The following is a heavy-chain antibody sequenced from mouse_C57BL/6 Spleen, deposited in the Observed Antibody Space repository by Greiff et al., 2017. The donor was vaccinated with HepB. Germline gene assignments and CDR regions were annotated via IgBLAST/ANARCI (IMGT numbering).Heavy chain of an antibody. CDR1: GYTFTSYW. CDR2: IDPSDSET. D-gene: IGHD1-1*01. V-gene: IGHV1-52*01. CDR3: AREGAYYYGSSYWFAY. Sequence: QVQLQQSGAELVRPGSSVKLSCKASGYTFTSYWMHWVKQRPIQGLEWIGNIDPSDSETHYNQKFKDKATLTVDKSSSTAYMQLSSLTSEDSAVYYCAREGAYYYGSSYWFAYWGQGTLVTVSA. J-gene: IGHJ3*01.